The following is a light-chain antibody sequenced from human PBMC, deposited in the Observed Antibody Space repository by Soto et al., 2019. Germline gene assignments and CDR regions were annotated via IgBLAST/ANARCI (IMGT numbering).Light chain of an antibody. V-gene: IGKV3D-20*02. CDR2: DTS. CDR1: QSVSGGY. Sequence: ESLLAQSPVTLSLSPGERATLSCRSSQSVSGGYLAWYQQKRGQAPRLLIYDTSGRATGTPDRFSGSGSGTDFTLTISGLEPEDFAVYYCQQRSNWPPFTFGQGTRLEI. CDR3: QQRSNWPPFT. J-gene: IGKJ5*01.